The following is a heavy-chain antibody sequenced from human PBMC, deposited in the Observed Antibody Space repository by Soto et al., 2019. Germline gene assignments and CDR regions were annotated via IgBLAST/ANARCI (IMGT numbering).Heavy chain of an antibody. J-gene: IGHJ5*02. Sequence: GGSLRLCCAASGFTFSSYAMSGVRQAPGKGLEWVSAISGSGGSTYYADSVKGRFTISRDNSKNTLYLQMNSLRAEDTAVYYCAKGGYSNYNNWFDPWGQGTLVTVSS. CDR2: ISGSGGST. CDR1: GFTFSSYA. V-gene: IGHV3-23*01. CDR3: AKGGYSNYNNWFDP. D-gene: IGHD4-4*01.